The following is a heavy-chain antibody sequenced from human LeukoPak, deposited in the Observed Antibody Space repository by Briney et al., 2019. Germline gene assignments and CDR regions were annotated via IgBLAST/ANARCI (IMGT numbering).Heavy chain of an antibody. CDR2: ISDSGSIT. CDR1: GFAFSSQA. D-gene: IGHD6-19*01. J-gene: IGHJ4*02. Sequence: PGGSLRLSCAASGFAFSSQAMGWVRQAPGKGLEWVSVISDSGSITYYADSVKGRFTISRDNSKITLFLQMSSLRAEDTAVYYCAKDARRTNGWYFFDYWGRGTLVTVSS. CDR3: AKDARRTNGWYFFDY. V-gene: IGHV3-23*01.